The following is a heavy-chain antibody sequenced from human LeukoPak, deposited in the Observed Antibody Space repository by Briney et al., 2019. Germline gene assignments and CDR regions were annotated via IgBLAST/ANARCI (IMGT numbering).Heavy chain of an antibody. Sequence: SETLSLTCTVSGGSVSSGSYYWSWLRQPPGKGLEWIGYIYYSGSTNYNPSLKSRVTISVDTSKNQFSLKLSSVTAADTAVYYCARNPLEMATIMGADYWGQGTLVTVSS. CDR3: ARNPLEMATIMGADY. CDR1: GGSVSSGSYY. J-gene: IGHJ4*02. D-gene: IGHD5-24*01. CDR2: IYYSGST. V-gene: IGHV4-61*01.